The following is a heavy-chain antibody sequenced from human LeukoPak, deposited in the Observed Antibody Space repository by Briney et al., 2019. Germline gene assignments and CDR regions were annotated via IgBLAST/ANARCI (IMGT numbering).Heavy chain of an antibody. CDR1: GGSISTRNYY. J-gene: IGHJ4*02. CDR3: ARSLHTALVPFDF. Sequence: SETLSLTCSVSGGSISTRNYYWGWIRQPPRKGLEWIGSIFYSGSTYYNPSLKSRVTISVDSSKNQFSLRLSSVTAADTAVYYCARSLHTALVPFDFWGQGTLVSVSS. V-gene: IGHV4-39*07. CDR2: IFYSGST. D-gene: IGHD5-18*01.